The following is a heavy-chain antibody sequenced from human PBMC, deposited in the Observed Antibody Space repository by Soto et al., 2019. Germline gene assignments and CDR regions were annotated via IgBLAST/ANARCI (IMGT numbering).Heavy chain of an antibody. CDR3: ARVPDR. D-gene: IGHD2-2*01. CDR1: GGSISSGGYS. V-gene: IGHV4-30-2*01. Sequence: SETLSLTCAVSGGSISSGGYSWSWIRQPPGKGLEWIGYIYHSGSTYYNTSLKSRVTISVDRSKNQFSLKLSSMTAADTAVYYCARVPDRWGQGTLVTVSS. J-gene: IGHJ5*02. CDR2: IYHSGST.